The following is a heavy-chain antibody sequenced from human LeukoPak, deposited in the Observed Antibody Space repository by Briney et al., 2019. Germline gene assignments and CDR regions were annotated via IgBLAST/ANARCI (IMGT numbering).Heavy chain of an antibody. J-gene: IGHJ4*02. V-gene: IGHV4-59*12. CDR3: AGDGGGGGEIFDY. D-gene: IGHD3-16*01. CDR2: THYSGST. CDR1: GGSISSYY. Sequence: SETLSLTCTVSGGSISSYYWSWIRQPPGKGLEWIGYTHYSGSTNYNPSLQSRVTISVDTSKNQFSLKLSSVTAADTAVYYCAGDGGGGGEIFDYCGQGTLVTVSS.